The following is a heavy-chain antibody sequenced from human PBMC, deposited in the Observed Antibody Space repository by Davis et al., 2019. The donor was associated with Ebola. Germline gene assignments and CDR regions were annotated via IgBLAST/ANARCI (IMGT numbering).Heavy chain of an antibody. CDR2: INHSGST. CDR3: ARGGGSDFWSGFEALDV. J-gene: IGHJ3*01. D-gene: IGHD3-3*01. Sequence: SQTLSLTCAVSGGSFSGYYWSWIRQPPGKGLEWIGEINHSGSTNYIPSLKSRVTISVETSQQISLKLTSVTAVDTAVYYCARGGGSDFWSGFEALDVWGQGTMVSVSS. CDR1: GGSFSGYY. V-gene: IGHV4-34*01.